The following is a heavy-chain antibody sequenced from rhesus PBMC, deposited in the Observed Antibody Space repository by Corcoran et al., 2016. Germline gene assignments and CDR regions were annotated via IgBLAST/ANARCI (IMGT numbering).Heavy chain of an antibody. D-gene: IGHD4-29*01. V-gene: IGHV4-80*01. Sequence: QVQLQESGPGLVKPSETLSLTCTVSGASISSYWWSWIRPPPGKGLEWIGESNGNSGSTNYNPSLKSRVTISRDTSKNQFSLKLSSVTAADTAVYYCAIESTAATFYYFDYWGQGALVTVSS. CDR1: GASISSYW. CDR3: AIESTAATFYYFDY. CDR2: SNGNSGST. J-gene: IGHJ4*01.